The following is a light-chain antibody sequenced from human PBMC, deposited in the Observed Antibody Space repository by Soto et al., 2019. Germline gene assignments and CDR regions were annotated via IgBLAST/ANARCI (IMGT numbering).Light chain of an antibody. Sequence: QSVLTQPPSASGTPGQGVTISCSGSTSNIGSNYVYWYQQLPGAAPKLLIYRKNQRPSGVPDRFSGSKSGTSAPLAISGLRSDDEADYFCATGDDSLNGFYVCGTGTKVTV. J-gene: IGLJ1*01. CDR3: ATGDDSLNGFYV. CDR2: RKN. V-gene: IGLV1-47*01. CDR1: TSNIGSNY.